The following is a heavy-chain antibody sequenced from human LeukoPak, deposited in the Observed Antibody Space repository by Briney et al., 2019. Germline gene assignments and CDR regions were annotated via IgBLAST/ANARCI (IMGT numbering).Heavy chain of an antibody. Sequence: ASVKVSCKASGGTFSSYAISWVRQAPGQGLEWMEGIIPIFGTANYAQKFQGRVTITADESTSTAYMELSSLRSEDTAVYYCARGDGYNYGLFDYWGQGTLVTVSS. J-gene: IGHJ4*02. D-gene: IGHD5-24*01. CDR3: ARGDGYNYGLFDY. CDR1: GGTFSSYA. CDR2: IIPIFGTA. V-gene: IGHV1-69*13.